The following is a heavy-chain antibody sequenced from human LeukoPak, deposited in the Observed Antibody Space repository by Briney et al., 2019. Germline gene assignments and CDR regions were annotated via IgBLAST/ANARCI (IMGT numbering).Heavy chain of an antibody. CDR1: GDSVSSNSAT. D-gene: IGHD3-16*02. Sequence: SQTLSLTCALSGDSVSSNSATWNWIRQSPSRGLEWLGRTYFRSKWYNDYAVSVKSRMTINPDTSKNHFSLQLNSVTPEDTAVYYCARARGSYSYDYVYYFDCWGQGTLVTVSS. CDR2: TYFRSKWYN. V-gene: IGHV6-1*01. J-gene: IGHJ4*02. CDR3: ARARGSYSYDYVYYFDC.